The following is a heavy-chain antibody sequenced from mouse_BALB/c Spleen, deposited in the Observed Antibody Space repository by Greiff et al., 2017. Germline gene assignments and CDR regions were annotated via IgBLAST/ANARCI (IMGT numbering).Heavy chain of an antibody. V-gene: IGHV5-17*02. CDR2: ISSGSSTI. CDR3: ARSPYYYGSYAMDY. J-gene: IGHJ4*01. Sequence: EVQLVESGGGLVQPGGSRKLSCAASGFTFSSFGMHWVRQAPEKGLEWVAYISSGSSTIYYADTVKGRFTISRDNPKNTLFLQMTSLRSEDTAMYYCARSPYYYGSYAMDYWGQGTSVTVSS. D-gene: IGHD1-1*01. CDR1: GFTFSSFG.